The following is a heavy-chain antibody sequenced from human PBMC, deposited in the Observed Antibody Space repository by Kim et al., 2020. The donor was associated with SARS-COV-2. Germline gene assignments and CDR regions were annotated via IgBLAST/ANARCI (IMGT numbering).Heavy chain of an antibody. D-gene: IGHD3-22*01. CDR2: IYYSGST. V-gene: IGHV4-59*01. J-gene: IGHJ4*02. CDR1: GGSISSCY. CDR3: ARGGYYDSSGYYFDF. Sequence: SETLSLTCTVSGGSISSCYWSWIRHPPRKGLEWVGYIYYSGSTNYNPALNSRVTISVYTSKNQFSLKLSSVTAADTAVYYCARGGYYDSSGYYFDFWGQGTLVTVSS.